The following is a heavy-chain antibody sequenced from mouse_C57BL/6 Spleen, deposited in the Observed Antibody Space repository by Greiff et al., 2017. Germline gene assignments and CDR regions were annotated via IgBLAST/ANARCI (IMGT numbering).Heavy chain of an antibody. D-gene: IGHD2-12*01. V-gene: IGHV1-39*01. CDR2: INPYYGST. CDR1: GYTFTSYT. Sequence: VQLQESGAELVKPGASVKLSCKASGYTFTSYTMNWVHQSPGKSLEWIGAINPYYGSTSYTQKFKGKATLTVDKSSSTAYMRLNSLTSEDSAVYDCGESHYSGYYYFDDWGKGTTVTVSS. J-gene: IGHJ2*01. CDR3: GESHYSGYYYFDD.